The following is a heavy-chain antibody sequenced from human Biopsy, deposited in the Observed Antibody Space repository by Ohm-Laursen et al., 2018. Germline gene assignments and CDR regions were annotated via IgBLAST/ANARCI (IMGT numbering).Heavy chain of an antibody. V-gene: IGHV3-7*01. CDR1: GFTFSSYW. Sequence: SLRLSCAASGFTFSSYWMRWVRQAPGKGLEWVANINLDGSEKYYADSVKGRFTMSRDNAKNSLYLQMNSLGAEDTAVYYCAKGRHTWLDAFDFWGQGTLVTVSS. CDR3: AKGRHTWLDAFDF. D-gene: IGHD3-22*01. CDR2: INLDGSEK. J-gene: IGHJ3*01.